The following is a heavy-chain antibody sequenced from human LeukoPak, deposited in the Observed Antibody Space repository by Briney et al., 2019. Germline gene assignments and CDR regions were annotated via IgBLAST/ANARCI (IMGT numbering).Heavy chain of an antibody. CDR3: AKRGLVSGWPFDY. D-gene: IGHD6-19*01. Sequence: PGGSLRLSCAASGFTFSSYAMSWVRQAPGKGLEWGSGISGSGGSTYYADSVKGRFTISRDNSKNTLYLQMNSLRAEDTAVYYCAKRGLVSGWPFDYWGQGTLVTVSS. V-gene: IGHV3-23*01. CDR1: GFTFSSYA. CDR2: ISGSGGST. J-gene: IGHJ4*02.